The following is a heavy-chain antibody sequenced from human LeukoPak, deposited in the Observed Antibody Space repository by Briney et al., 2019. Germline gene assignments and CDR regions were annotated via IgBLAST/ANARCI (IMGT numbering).Heavy chain of an antibody. D-gene: IGHD3-3*01. V-gene: IGHV1-69*13. J-gene: IGHJ4*02. CDR1: GGTFSSYA. Sequence: VASVKVSCKASGGTFSSYAISWVRQAPGQGLEWMGGIIPIFGTANYAQKFQGRVTITADESTSTAYMELSSLRSEDTAVYYCARGGLTIFAHNPFDYWGQGTLVTVSS. CDR2: IIPIFGTA. CDR3: ARGGLTIFAHNPFDY.